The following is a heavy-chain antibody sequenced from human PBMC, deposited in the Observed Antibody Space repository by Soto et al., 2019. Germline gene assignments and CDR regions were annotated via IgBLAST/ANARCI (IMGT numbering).Heavy chain of an antibody. CDR2: VNPSGGHT. CDR3: ARGGHVVVVTAALDY. D-gene: IGHD2-21*02. V-gene: IGHV1-46*01. J-gene: IGHJ4*02. CDR1: GDTFTDYY. Sequence: QVQLMQSGAEVKKPGASVKFSCKASGDTFTDYYIHWVRQAPGQGLEWMGTVNPSGGHTTYAQHFLGRVTMTRGTSTSTLYMELTSLTSDDTAIYYCARGGHVVVVTAALDYWGQGTLVTVSS.